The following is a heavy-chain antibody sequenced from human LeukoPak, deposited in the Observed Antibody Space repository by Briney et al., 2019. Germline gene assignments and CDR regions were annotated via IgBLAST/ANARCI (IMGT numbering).Heavy chain of an antibody. CDR3: ARDPRGYCSGTSCSV. Sequence: PGGSLRLSFVASGFTLSAHSMNWVRQAPGKGLEWISYISSSSTTIYYADSVKGRFTISRDNAKNSLYLQMNSLRDEDTAVYYCARDPRGYCSGTSCSVWGQGTLVTVSS. CDR1: GFTLSAHS. D-gene: IGHD2-15*01. V-gene: IGHV3-48*02. J-gene: IGHJ4*02. CDR2: ISSSSTTI.